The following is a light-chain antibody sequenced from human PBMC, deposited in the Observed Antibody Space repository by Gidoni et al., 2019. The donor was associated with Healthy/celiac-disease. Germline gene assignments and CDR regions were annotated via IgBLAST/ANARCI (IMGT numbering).Light chain of an antibody. CDR2: DAS. J-gene: IGKJ1*01. Sequence: IVFTQSPATLSLSPGERATLSCRASQSVSSYLAWYQQKPGQAPRILIYDASNRATGIPARFSGSGSGTDFTLTISRLEPEDFAVYYCQQRSNWPPWTFGQGTKVEIK. CDR1: QSVSSY. V-gene: IGKV3-11*01. CDR3: QQRSNWPPWT.